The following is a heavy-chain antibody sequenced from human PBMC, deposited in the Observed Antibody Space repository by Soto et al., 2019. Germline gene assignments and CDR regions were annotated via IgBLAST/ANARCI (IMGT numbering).Heavy chain of an antibody. J-gene: IGHJ6*02. CDR1: GFTFDTYS. D-gene: IGHD1-1*01. CDR3: ARVTPGNNLYYFSGLDF. Sequence: PWGSLILSCVASGFTFDTYSIHSVRQGTSQPLQWVALISYEGSNTYYADSVRGRFTISRDNSKTALYLQMNTLRPEDTGVYYCARVTPGNNLYYFSGLDFWGQGTSVTVSS. V-gene: IGHV3-30-3*01. CDR2: ISYEGSNT.